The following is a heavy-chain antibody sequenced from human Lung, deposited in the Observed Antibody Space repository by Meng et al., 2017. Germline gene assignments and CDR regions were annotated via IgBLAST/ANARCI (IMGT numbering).Heavy chain of an antibody. J-gene: IGHJ4*02. Sequence: QVQRQQWGAGLLKPSETLSLTCVVSGGSFRDYYWSWIRQPPGKGLEWIGEINHSGSTNYNPSLESRATISVDTSQNNLSLKLSSVTAADSAVYYCARGPTTMAHDFDYWGQGTLVTVSS. CDR3: ARGPTTMAHDFDY. D-gene: IGHD4-11*01. V-gene: IGHV4-34*01. CDR1: GGSFRDYY. CDR2: INHSGST.